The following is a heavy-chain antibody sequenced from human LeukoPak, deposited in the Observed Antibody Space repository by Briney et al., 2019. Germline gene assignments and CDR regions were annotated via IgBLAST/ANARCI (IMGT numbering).Heavy chain of an antibody. J-gene: IGHJ4*02. Sequence: PSEALSLTCAVYGGSFSGYYWSWIRQPPGKGLEGIGEINHSGSTNYNPSLKSRVTISVDTSKNQFSLKLSSVTAADTAVYYCARGIVPAAVAKTFDYWGQGTLVTVSS. CDR2: INHSGST. D-gene: IGHD2-2*01. CDR3: ARGIVPAAVAKTFDY. V-gene: IGHV4-34*01. CDR1: GGSFSGYY.